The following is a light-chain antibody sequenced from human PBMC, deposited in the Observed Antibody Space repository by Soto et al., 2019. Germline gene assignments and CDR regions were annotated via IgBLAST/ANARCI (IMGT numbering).Light chain of an antibody. CDR1: QSVSSN. J-gene: IGKJ4*01. Sequence: EIVMTQSPATLSVSPGERATLSCRASQSVSSNLALYQQKPGQAPRLLIYGASTRATGIPARFSGSGSGTEFTLTISRLQSEYFAVEYCQQDNNFPLTFGRGTKGEIK. CDR2: GAS. CDR3: QQDNNFPLT. V-gene: IGKV3-15*01.